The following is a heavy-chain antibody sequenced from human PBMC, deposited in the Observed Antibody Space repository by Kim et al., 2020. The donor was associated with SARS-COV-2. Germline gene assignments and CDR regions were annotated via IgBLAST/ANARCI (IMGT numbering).Heavy chain of an antibody. CDR2: IYYSGST. CDR1: GGSISSGGYY. J-gene: IGHJ4*02. V-gene: IGHV4-31*03. D-gene: IGHD4-17*01. CDR3: ARGHDYGDYVFHFDY. Sequence: SETLSLTCTVSGGSISSGGYYWSWIRQHPGKGLEWIGYIYYSGSTYYNPSLKSRVTISVDTSKNQFSLKLSSVTAADTAVYYCARGHDYGDYVFHFDYWGQGTLVTVSS.